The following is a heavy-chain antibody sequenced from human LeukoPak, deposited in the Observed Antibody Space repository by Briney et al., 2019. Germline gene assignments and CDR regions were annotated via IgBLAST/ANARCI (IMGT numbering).Heavy chain of an antibody. CDR1: GYTFTGYY. V-gene: IGHV1-2*02. Sequence: GASVKVSCKASGYTFTGYYMHWVRQAPGQGLEWVGWINPKNGGSNYAQKFQGRVTMTRDRSISTAYMELSRLTSDDTAVYYCARASLWESPINWFAPWGQGTLVTVSS. CDR2: INPKNGGS. D-gene: IGHD3-16*01. J-gene: IGHJ5*02. CDR3: ARASLWESPINWFAP.